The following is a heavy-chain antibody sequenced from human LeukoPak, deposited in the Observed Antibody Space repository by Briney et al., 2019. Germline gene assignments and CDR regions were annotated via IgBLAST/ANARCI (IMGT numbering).Heavy chain of an antibody. CDR1: GFTVNKYA. V-gene: IGHV3-23*01. CDR3: GKRRRNNAPTIDY. D-gene: IGHD2/OR15-2a*01. Sequence: GGSPRLSRAASGFTVNKYAMACVRQAPGKGLEWVSSISSSGGTTYSADSVKGRFTISRDSSKNTLYLQMNSLRVEDTAIYYWGKRRRNNAPTIDYWGQGTLVTVSS. CDR2: ISSSGGTT. J-gene: IGHJ4*02.